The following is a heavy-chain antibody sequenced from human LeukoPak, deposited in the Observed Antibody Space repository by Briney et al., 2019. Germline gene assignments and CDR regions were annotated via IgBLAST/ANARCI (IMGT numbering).Heavy chain of an antibody. D-gene: IGHD5-18*01. CDR1: GDSISGGSYY. CDR3: ATLGYSSGSDY. Sequence: PSQTLSLTCTVSGDSISGGSYYWTWILQPAGKGLEWIGRIYTSGSTNYNPSLKSRVTISIDTSKNQFSLKLSSVTAADTAVYSCATLGYSSGSDYWGLGTRVTVSS. V-gene: IGHV4-61*02. CDR2: IYTSGST. J-gene: IGHJ4*02.